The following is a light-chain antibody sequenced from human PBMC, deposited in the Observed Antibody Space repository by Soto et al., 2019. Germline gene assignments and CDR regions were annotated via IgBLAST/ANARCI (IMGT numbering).Light chain of an antibody. J-gene: IGKJ5*01. CDR3: QQLDSYPIT. V-gene: IGKV1-9*01. CDR2: AAS. CDR1: EGINTY. Sequence: TQLTQSPSSLSASLGDRVNITCRANEGINTYLAWYQQKPGKAPKLLIYAASTLQGGVPSRFSGSGSGTDFTLTISSLQPEDFATYYCQQLDSYPITFGQGTRLE.